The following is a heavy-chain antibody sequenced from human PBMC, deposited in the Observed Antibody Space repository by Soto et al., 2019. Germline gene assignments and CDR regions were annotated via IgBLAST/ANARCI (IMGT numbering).Heavy chain of an antibody. D-gene: IGHD6-13*01. V-gene: IGHV4-39*01. CDR2: IYYSGST. Sequence: SETLSLTCTVSGGSISSSSYYWGWIRQPPGKGLEWIGSIYYSGSTYYNPSLKSRVTISVDTSKNQFSLKLSSVTAADTAVYYCARGGDSSSPASNWFDPWGQGTLVTVSS. J-gene: IGHJ5*02. CDR3: ARGGDSSSPASNWFDP. CDR1: GGSISSSSYY.